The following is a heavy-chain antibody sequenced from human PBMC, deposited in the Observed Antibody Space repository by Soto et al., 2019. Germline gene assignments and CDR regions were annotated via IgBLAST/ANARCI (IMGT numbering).Heavy chain of an antibody. CDR1: GGSFSGYY. CDR3: ARGAFTFGGVIVILYYYYGMDV. Sequence: LSLTCAVYGGSFSGYYWSWIRQPPGKGLEWIGEINHSGSTNYNPSLKSRVTISVDTSKNQFSLKLSSVTAADTAVYYCARGAFTFGGVIVILYYYYGMDVWGQGTTVTVSS. CDR2: INHSGST. V-gene: IGHV4-34*01. D-gene: IGHD3-16*02. J-gene: IGHJ6*02.